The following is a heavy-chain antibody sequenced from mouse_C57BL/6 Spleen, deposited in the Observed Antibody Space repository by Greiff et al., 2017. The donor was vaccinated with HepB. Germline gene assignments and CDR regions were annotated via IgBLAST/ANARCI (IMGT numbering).Heavy chain of an antibody. CDR1: GYTFTSYW. J-gene: IGHJ4*01. CDR3: ARSGDYYSKGYAMDY. CDR2: IYPGSGST. V-gene: IGHV1-55*01. Sequence: VQLQQPGAELVKPGASVKMSCKASGYTFTSYWITWVKQRPGQGLEWIGDIYPGSGSTNYNEKFKSKATLTVDTSSSTAYMQLSSLTSEDSAVYYCARSGDYYSKGYAMDYWGQGTSVTVSS. D-gene: IGHD2-5*01.